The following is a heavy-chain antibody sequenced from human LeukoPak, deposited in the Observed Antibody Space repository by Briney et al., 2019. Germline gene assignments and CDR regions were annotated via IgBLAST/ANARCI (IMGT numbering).Heavy chain of an antibody. Sequence: GGSLRPSCAASGFTFDDYAMHWVRQAPGKGLEWVSLISGDGGSTYYADSVKGRFTISRDNSKNSLYLQMNSLRTEDTALYYCAKEVQPYYYYYGMDFWGQGTTVTVSS. CDR2: ISGDGGST. CDR1: GFTFDDYA. J-gene: IGHJ6*02. CDR3: AKEVQPYYYYYGMDF. V-gene: IGHV3-43*02.